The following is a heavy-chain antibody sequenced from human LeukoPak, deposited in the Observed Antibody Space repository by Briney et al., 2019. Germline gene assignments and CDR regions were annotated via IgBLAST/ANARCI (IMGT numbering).Heavy chain of an antibody. V-gene: IGHV3-15*01. CDR3: TTVAYSSSWYKREYFQH. Sequence: GGSLRLSCAASGFAFSDYHMTWIRQAPGKGLEWVGRIKSKTDGGTTDYAAPVKGRFTISRDDSKNTLYLQMNSLKTEDTAVYYCTTVAYSSSWYKREYFQHWGQGTLVTVSS. CDR1: GFAFSDYH. D-gene: IGHD6-13*01. J-gene: IGHJ1*01. CDR2: IKSKTDGGTT.